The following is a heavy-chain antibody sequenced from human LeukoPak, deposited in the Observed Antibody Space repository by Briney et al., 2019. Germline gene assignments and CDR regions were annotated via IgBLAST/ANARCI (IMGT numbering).Heavy chain of an antibody. V-gene: IGHV4-34*01. D-gene: IGHD3-10*01. Sequence: SETLSLTCAVYGGSFSGYYWSWIRQPPGKGLGWIGEINHSGSTNYNPSLKSRVTISVDTSKNQFSLKLSSVTAADTAVYYCARGSGGSGSYYIGVRYNWFDPWGQGTLVTVSS. J-gene: IGHJ5*02. CDR3: ARGSGGSGSYYIGVRYNWFDP. CDR1: GGSFSGYY. CDR2: INHSGST.